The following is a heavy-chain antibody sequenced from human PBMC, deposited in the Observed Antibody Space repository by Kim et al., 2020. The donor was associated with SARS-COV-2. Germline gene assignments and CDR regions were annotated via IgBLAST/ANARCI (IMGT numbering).Heavy chain of an antibody. CDR1: GGSISSSSYY. J-gene: IGHJ4*02. D-gene: IGHD1-26*01. Sequence: SETLSLTCTVSGGSISSSSYYWGWIRQPPGKGLEWIGSIYYSGSTYYNPSLKSRVTISVDTSKNQFSLKLSSVTAADTAVYYCARLELQGEEDDYWGQGTLVTVSS. CDR2: IYYSGST. V-gene: IGHV4-39*01. CDR3: ARLELQGEEDDY.